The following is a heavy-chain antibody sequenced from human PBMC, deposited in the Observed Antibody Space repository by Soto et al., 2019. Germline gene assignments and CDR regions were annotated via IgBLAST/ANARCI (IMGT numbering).Heavy chain of an antibody. J-gene: IGHJ5*02. D-gene: IGHD2-2*01. CDR3: ARLRASYQSPDP. CDR2: IYYAGTS. Sequence: SETLSLTCTVSGGSISPYYWTWIRQPPGKGLEWVGYIYYAGTSSYNPSLKSRVTISLETSKNQISLRLTSVTAADTAVYYCARLRASYQSPDPWGPGPLVTVSS. V-gene: IGHV4-59*08. CDR1: GGSISPYY.